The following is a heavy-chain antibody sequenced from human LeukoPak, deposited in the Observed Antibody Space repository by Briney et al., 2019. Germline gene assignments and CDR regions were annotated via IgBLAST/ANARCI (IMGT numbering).Heavy chain of an antibody. D-gene: IGHD3-10*01. CDR2: VYYSGTT. CDR1: GGSISSYY. V-gene: IGHV4-59*01. J-gene: IGHJ4*02. CDR3: ARYLSSGLDY. Sequence: SETLSLTCTVSGGSISSYYWSWIRQTPGKGLEWIAYVYYSGTTSYNPSLKSRVTTSVDTSKNQFSLKLSSVTAADTAVYYCARYLSSGLDYWGQGTFVTVSS.